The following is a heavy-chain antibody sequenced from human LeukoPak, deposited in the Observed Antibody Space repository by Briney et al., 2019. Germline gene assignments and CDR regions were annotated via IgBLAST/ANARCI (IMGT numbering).Heavy chain of an antibody. V-gene: IGHV3-30*04. J-gene: IGHJ4*02. Sequence: GGSLRLSCGASGFTFSSYHMHWVRQAPGKGLEWVAVISYDGSNKYYADSVKGRFTISRDNSKNTLYLQMNSLRAEDTAVYYCAREGYNWNYAFDYWGQGTLVTVSS. CDR2: ISYDGSNK. CDR1: GFTFSSYH. CDR3: AREGYNWNYAFDY. D-gene: IGHD1-7*01.